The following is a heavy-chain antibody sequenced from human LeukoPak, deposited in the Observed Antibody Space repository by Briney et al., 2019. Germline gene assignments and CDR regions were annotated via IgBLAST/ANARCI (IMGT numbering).Heavy chain of an antibody. Sequence: GASVKVSCKASGYTFTSYGISWVRQAPGQGLEWMGWISAYNGNTNYAQKLQGRVTMTTDTSTSTAYMELRSLRSDDTAVYYCARDNVVVPAAMPFDYWGRGTLVTVSS. V-gene: IGHV1-18*01. CDR3: ARDNVVVPAAMPFDY. CDR2: ISAYNGNT. CDR1: GYTFTSYG. D-gene: IGHD2-2*01. J-gene: IGHJ4*02.